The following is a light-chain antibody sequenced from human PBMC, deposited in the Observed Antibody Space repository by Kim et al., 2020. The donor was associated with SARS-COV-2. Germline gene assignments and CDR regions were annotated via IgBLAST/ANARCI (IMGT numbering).Light chain of an antibody. J-gene: IGKJ2*01. CDR2: DAS. CDR3: QQYIKWPPQYT. V-gene: IGKV3-15*01. CDR1: QSVSSN. Sequence: EIVLTQSPNALSVSPGERATLSCRASQSVSSNLAWYQQKPGQAPRRLIYDASTRATGIPTRFRGSGSGTDFTLTISSLQSEDFAVYFCQQYIKWPPQYTFGLGTKLEI.